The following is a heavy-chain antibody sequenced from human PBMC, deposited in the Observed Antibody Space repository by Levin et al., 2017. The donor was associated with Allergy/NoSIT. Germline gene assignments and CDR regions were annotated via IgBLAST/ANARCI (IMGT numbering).Heavy chain of an antibody. V-gene: IGHV3-15*01. CDR3: STQLSFRELLLPF. Sequence: GGSLRLSCVASGFTFGLASMNWVRQAPGKGLEWVGHIRSQANGETSDYAAPVKGRFTISRDDSKSTVYLQMNSLKTEDAAVYYCSTQLSFRELLLPFWGQGALVTVSS. J-gene: IGHJ4*02. CDR1: GFTFGLAS. CDR2: IRSQANGETS. D-gene: IGHD3-10*01.